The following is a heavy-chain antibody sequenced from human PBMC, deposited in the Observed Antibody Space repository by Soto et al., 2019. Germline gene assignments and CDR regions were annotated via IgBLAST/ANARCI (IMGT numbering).Heavy chain of an antibody. D-gene: IGHD2-21*02. CDR1: GYTFTGYY. V-gene: IGHV1-2*04. CDR3: ARSPGGVVTAMYYFDY. Sequence: QVQLVQSGAEVKKPGASVKVSCKASGYTFTGYYMHWVRQAPGQGLEWMGWINPNSGGTNYAQKSQGWVTMTRDTSISTAYRALSRLRSDDTAVYYCARSPGGVVTAMYYFDYWGQGTLVTVSS. CDR2: INPNSGGT. J-gene: IGHJ4*02.